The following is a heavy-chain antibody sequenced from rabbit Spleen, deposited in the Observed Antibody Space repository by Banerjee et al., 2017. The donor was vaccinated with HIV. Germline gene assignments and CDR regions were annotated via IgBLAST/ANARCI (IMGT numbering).Heavy chain of an antibody. CDR1: AIDLIRNA. D-gene: IGHD4-1*01. V-gene: IGHV1S47*01. CDR2: IYPVFGIT. J-gene: IGHJ4*01. Sequence: EQLKESGGGLVQPGGSLKLSCKASAIDLIRNAMSWVRQAPGKGLEWIGDIYPVFGITNYASWVNGRFTISSDNAQNTVDLQMNSLTAADTATYFCTRNANGGWDLWGPGTLVTVS. CDR3: TRNANGGWDL.